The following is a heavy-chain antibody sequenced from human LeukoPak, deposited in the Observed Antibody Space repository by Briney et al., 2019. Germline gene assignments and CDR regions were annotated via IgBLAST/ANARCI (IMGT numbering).Heavy chain of an antibody. V-gene: IGHV3-69-1*01. J-gene: IGHJ5*02. Sequence: GGSLRLSCAASGFTFTKYNMNWVRQAPGKGLEWVSIISIGSIIHYADSVKGRFTISRDNAKNSLYLQMNSLRAEDTAVYYCARDRGWFGESNWFDPWGQGTLVTVSS. CDR1: GFTFTKYN. D-gene: IGHD3-10*01. CDR3: ARDRGWFGESNWFDP. CDR2: ISIGSII.